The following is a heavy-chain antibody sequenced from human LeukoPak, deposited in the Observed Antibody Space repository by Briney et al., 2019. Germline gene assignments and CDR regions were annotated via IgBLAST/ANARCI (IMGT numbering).Heavy chain of an antibody. CDR1: GFTFSSYW. CDR2: INSDGSAT. J-gene: IGHJ6*02. V-gene: IGHV3-74*01. CDR3: ASDSPYYGMDV. Sequence: GGSLRLSCTASGFTFSSYWMHWVRQVPGKGLLWVSRINSDGSATIYADSVRGRFTISRDNAKNTLYLQMSGLRVEDTAVYHCASDSPYYGMDVWGQGTTVTVSS.